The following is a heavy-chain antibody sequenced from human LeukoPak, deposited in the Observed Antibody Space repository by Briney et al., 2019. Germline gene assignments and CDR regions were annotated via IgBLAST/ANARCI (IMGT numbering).Heavy chain of an antibody. CDR2: IRYDGSNK. V-gene: IGHV3-30*02. CDR3: ARNYYDSGSYPDY. D-gene: IGHD3-10*01. J-gene: IGHJ4*02. CDR1: GFTISGYG. Sequence: PGGSLRLSCAASGFTISGYGMHWVRQAPGKGLEWVAFIRYDGSNKYYTDSVKGRFTISRDTSNNTLSLQMNSLRAEDTVVYYCARNYYDSGSYPDYWGQGTLVTVSS.